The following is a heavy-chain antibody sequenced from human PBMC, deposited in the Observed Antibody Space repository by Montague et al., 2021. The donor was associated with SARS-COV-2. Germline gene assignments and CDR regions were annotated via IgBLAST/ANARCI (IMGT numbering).Heavy chain of an antibody. CDR1: GGSFSSY. J-gene: IGHJ6*02. V-gene: IGHV4-34*01. D-gene: IGHD2-15*01. CDR3: ASHCGGGRCYFGMDV. Sequence: SETLSLTCDAYGGSFSSYWSWIRQPPGRGLEWVGQISHGGGTNYNPSLKSRVTISVDTSKNQVSLKLSSVTAADTAVYYCASHCGGGRCYFGMDVWGQGTPATVSS. CDR2: ISHGGGT.